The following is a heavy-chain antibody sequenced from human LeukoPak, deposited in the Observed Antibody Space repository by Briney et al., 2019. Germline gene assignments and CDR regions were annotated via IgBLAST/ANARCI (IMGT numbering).Heavy chain of an antibody. CDR3: ARGGDIVVPTYYYYMDV. D-gene: IGHD2-2*01. V-gene: IGHV3-7*01. Sequence: GGSLRLSCAASGFTFSSYWMSRVRQAPGKGREWVANIKQDGSEKYYVDSVKGRFTISRDNAKNSLYLQMNSLRAEDTAVYYCARGGDIVVPTYYYYMDVWGKGTTVTVSS. CDR1: GFTFSSYW. J-gene: IGHJ6*03. CDR2: IKQDGSEK.